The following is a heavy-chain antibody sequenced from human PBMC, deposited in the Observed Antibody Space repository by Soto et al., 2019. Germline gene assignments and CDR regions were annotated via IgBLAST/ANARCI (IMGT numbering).Heavy chain of an antibody. CDR2: ISGSGGST. V-gene: IGHV3-23*01. CDR1: GFTFSSYA. D-gene: IGHD3-10*01. Sequence: VGSLRLSCAASGFTFSSYAMSWVRQAPGKGLEWVSAISGSGGSTYYADSVKGRFTISRDNSKNTLYLQMNSLRAEDTAVYCCAKEEAGYYGSGSYNYYGMDVWGQGTTVTVSS. J-gene: IGHJ6*02. CDR3: AKEEAGYYGSGSYNYYGMDV.